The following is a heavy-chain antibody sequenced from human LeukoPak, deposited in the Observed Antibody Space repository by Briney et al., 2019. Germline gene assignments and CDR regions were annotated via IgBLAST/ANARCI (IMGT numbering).Heavy chain of an antibody. V-gene: IGHV3-23*01. J-gene: IGHJ4*02. CDR3: AKLAVDY. CDR2: ISGSGGRT. CDR1: GFSFSNYA. Sequence: GGSLRLSCAASGFSFSNYAMNWVRQAPGKGPEWVSGISGSGGRTYYADSVKGRFSISRDNSKNTLYLQMNSLRAEDTAVYYCAKLAVDYWGQGTLVTVSS.